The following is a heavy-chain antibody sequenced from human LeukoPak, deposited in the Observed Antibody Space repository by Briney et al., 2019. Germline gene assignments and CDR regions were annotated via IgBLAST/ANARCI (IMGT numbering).Heavy chain of an antibody. D-gene: IGHD1-1*01. CDR3: AKGKRYPDY. V-gene: IGHV3-7*03. J-gene: IGHJ4*02. CDR1: GFTFSESW. CDR2: LNLDGSDK. Sequence: GGSLRLSCVVSGFTFSESWMSWVRQAPGKGLGWVASLNLDGSDKYYVDSVKGRFTISRDNAKNSLYLQMDSLRVEDTAVYYCAKGKRYPDYWGQGTLVTVSS.